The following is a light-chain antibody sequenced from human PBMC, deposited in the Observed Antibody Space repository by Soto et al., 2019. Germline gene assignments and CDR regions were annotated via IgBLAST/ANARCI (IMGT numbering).Light chain of an antibody. Sequence: QSVLTQPASVSGSPGQSITISCTGTGTDVGDYNYVSWYQHHPGKAPKLLIYEVTDRPSGVSDRFSASKSGNTASLTISGLQAEDEADYYCSSYTRSRTYVFGTGTKLTVL. V-gene: IGLV2-14*01. CDR1: GTDVGDYNY. J-gene: IGLJ1*01. CDR2: EVT. CDR3: SSYTRSRTYV.